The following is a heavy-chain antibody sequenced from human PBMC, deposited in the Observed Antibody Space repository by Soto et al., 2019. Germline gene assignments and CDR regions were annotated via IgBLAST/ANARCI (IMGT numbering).Heavy chain of an antibody. V-gene: IGHV1-2*04. CDR2: INPNSGGT. Sequence: ASVKVSCKASGYTFTGYYMHWVRQAPGQGLEWMGWINPNSGGTNYAQKFQGWVTMTRDTSISTAYMELSRLRSDDTAVYYCARGGYDFWSGSDYWGQGTLVTVSS. CDR3: ARGGYDFWSGSDY. J-gene: IGHJ4*02. D-gene: IGHD3-3*01. CDR1: GYTFTGYY.